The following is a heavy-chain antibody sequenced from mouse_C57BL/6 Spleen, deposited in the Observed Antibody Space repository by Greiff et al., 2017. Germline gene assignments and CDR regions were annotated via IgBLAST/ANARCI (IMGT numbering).Heavy chain of an antibody. D-gene: IGHD1-2*01. CDR1: GYTFTGYW. Sequence: VQLQQSGAELMKPGASVKLSCKATGYTFTGYWIEWVKQRPGHGLEWIGEILPGSGSTNSNEKFKGKATFTADTSSNTAYMQLSSLTTEDSAIYYCVTAQAAWFAYWGQGTLVTVSA. J-gene: IGHJ3*01. CDR2: ILPGSGST. V-gene: IGHV1-9*01. CDR3: VTAQAAWFAY.